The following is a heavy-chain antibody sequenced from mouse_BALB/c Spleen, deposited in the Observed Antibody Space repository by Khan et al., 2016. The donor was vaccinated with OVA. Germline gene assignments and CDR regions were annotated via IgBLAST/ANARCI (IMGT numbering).Heavy chain of an antibody. Sequence: VQLQESGPGLVAPSQSLSITCTVSGFSLSRYNIHWVRQPPGKGLEWLGMIWGGGGTDYNSTPKIRLSISKENSKSQVFLKMNSLQTDDTAMYYWARAYYRYDGYYAMDYWGQGTSVTVSS. CDR1: GFSLSRYN. V-gene: IGHV2-6-4*01. CDR3: ARAYYRYDGYYAMDY. D-gene: IGHD2-14*01. CDR2: IWGGGGT. J-gene: IGHJ4*01.